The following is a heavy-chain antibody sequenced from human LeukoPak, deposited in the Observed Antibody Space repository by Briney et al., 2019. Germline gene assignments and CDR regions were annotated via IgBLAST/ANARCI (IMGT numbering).Heavy chain of an antibody. D-gene: IGHD1-7*01. V-gene: IGHV1-69*06. CDR3: ASTVELRESWFDP. CDR1: GGTFSSYA. Sequence: ASVKVSCRASGGTFSSYAISWVRQAPGQGLEWMGGIIPIFGTANYAQKFQGRVTITADKSTSTAYMELSSLRSEDTAVYYCASTVELRESWFDPWGQGTLVTVSS. J-gene: IGHJ5*02. CDR2: IIPIFGTA.